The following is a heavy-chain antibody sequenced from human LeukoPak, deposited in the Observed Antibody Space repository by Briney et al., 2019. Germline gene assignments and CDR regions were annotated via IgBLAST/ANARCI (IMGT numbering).Heavy chain of an antibody. CDR3: ARSTPPFYYFDY. Sequence: SETLSLTCTVSGGSISSYYWSWIRQPPGKGLEWIGYIYYSGSTNYNPSLKSRVTISVDTSKNQFPLKLSSVTAADTAVYYCARSTPPFYYFDYWGQGTLVTASS. J-gene: IGHJ4*02. CDR1: GGSISSYY. CDR2: IYYSGST. D-gene: IGHD2-15*01. V-gene: IGHV4-59*01.